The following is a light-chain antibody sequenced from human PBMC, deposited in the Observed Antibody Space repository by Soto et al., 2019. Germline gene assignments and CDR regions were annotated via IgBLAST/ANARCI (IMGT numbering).Light chain of an antibody. Sequence: QSVLTQPPSASGTPGQRVTISCSGGASNIGSNTVSWYQQLPGTAPKLLIYITDQRPSGVPDRFSCSKSGASASLAISGLQSEDEADYYCAAWDDSLNGPVFGGGTKLTVL. J-gene: IGLJ2*01. CDR3: AAWDDSLNGPV. CDR1: ASNIGSNT. CDR2: ITD. V-gene: IGLV1-44*01.